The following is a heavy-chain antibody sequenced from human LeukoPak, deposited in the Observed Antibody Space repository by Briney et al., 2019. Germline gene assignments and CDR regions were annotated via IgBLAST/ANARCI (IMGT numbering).Heavy chain of an antibody. D-gene: IGHD3-3*01. CDR1: GYSFTSYW. J-gene: IGHJ4*02. Sequence: GESLKISCKGSGYSFTSYWIGWVRQMLGKGLEWMGIIYPGDSDTRYSPSSQGQVTISADKSISTAYLQWSSLKASDTAMYYCARGHGDFWSGYYVDHWGQGTLVTVSS. V-gene: IGHV5-51*01. CDR3: ARGHGDFWSGYYVDH. CDR2: IYPGDSDT.